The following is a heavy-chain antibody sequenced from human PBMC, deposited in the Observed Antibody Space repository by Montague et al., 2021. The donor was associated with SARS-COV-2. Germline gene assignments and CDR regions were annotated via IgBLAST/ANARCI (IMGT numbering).Heavy chain of an antibody. CDR1: GVSVTDYY. D-gene: IGHD3-9*01. CDR3: VRHPHYDGLNGPPDF. J-gene: IGHJ4*02. V-gene: IGHV4-59*08. Sequence: SETLSLTCTVSGVSVTDYYWSWIRQPPGKELEWVGDVLYNKGTNFNPSLKSRVAISVDTSKNQFSLRLTSVTAADTASFYCVRHPHYDGLNGPPDFWDQGTLVTASS. CDR2: VLYNKGT.